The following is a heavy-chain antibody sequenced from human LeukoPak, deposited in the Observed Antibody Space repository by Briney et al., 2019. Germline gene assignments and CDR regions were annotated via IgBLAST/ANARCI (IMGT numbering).Heavy chain of an antibody. D-gene: IGHD3-10*01. Sequence: GGSLRLSCAASGFTVSSYYMNWVRQAPGKGLEWVAAIYSGGLTHHADSLKGRFTISRDSSKNTLFLQMNSLRAEDTAVYYCASDDYGSGSYYNGSPYYYGMDVWGQGTTVTVSS. J-gene: IGHJ6*02. CDR3: ASDDYGSGSYYNGSPYYYGMDV. CDR1: GFTVSSYY. V-gene: IGHV3-53*01. CDR2: IYSGGLT.